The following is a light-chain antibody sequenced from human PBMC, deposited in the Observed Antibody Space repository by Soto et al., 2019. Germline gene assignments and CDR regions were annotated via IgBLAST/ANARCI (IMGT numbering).Light chain of an antibody. Sequence: QSALTQPASVSGSPGQSITISCTGTSSDVGGYNYVSWYQQDPGKAPKLMIYEVTNRPSGVSNRFSGSKSGSTASLTISGLQAEDEADYYCSSYTSSSTLIFGTGTQLTVL. CDR2: EVT. J-gene: IGLJ1*01. V-gene: IGLV2-14*01. CDR1: SSDVGGYNY. CDR3: SSYTSSSTLI.